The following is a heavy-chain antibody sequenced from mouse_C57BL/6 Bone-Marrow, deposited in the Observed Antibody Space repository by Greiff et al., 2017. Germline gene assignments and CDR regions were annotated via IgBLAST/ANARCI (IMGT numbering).Heavy chain of an antibody. CDR1: GYTFTSYW. V-gene: IGHV1-64*01. Sequence: QVQLQQPGAELVKPGASVKLSCKASGYTFTSYWMHWVKQRPGQGLEWIGMIHPNGGSTNYNEKFKSKATLTVDKSSSTAYMQLSSLTSEDSAVYYCARWNYYGSRDAMDYWGQGTSVTVSS. J-gene: IGHJ4*01. D-gene: IGHD1-1*01. CDR2: IHPNGGST. CDR3: ARWNYYGSRDAMDY.